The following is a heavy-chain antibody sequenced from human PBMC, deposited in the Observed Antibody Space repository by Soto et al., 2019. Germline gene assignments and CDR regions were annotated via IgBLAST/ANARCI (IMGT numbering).Heavy chain of an antibody. CDR1: GGSISSGGYY. CDR3: AGWGNLGYCSSTRCYMDDY. Sequence: SETLSLTCTVSGGSISSGGYYWSWIRQHPGKGLEWIGYIYYSGSTYYNPSLKSRVTISVDTSKNQFSLKLSSVTAADTAVYYCAGWGNLGYCSSTRCYMDDYWGQGTLVPVSS. CDR2: IYYSGST. J-gene: IGHJ4*02. V-gene: IGHV4-31*03. D-gene: IGHD2-2*03.